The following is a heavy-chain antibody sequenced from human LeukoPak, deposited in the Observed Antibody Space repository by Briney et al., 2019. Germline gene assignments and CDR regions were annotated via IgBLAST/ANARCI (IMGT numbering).Heavy chain of an antibody. CDR3: AKQRKQWLVLWLSNWFDP. V-gene: IGHV3-23*01. J-gene: IGHJ5*02. Sequence: PGGSLRLSCAASGFTLSDYGMHWVRQAPGKGLEWVSAISGSGGSTYYADSVKGRFTISRDNSKNTLYLQMNSLRAEDTAVYYCAKQRKQWLVLWLSNWFDPWGQGTLVTVSS. D-gene: IGHD6-19*01. CDR2: ISGSGGST. CDR1: GFTLSDYG.